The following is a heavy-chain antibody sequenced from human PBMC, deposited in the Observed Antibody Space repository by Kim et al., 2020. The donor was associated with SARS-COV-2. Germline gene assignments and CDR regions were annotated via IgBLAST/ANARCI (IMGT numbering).Heavy chain of an antibody. D-gene: IGHD2-2*01. CDR3: ARVPRGGSSTSVYYYYYYMDV. CDR1: GGSISSYY. CDR2: IYYSGST. V-gene: IGHV4-59*08. J-gene: IGHJ6*03. Sequence: SETLSLTCTVSGGSISSYYWSWIRQPPGKGLEWIGYIYYSGSTNYNPSLKSRVTISVDTSKNQFSLKLSSVTAADTAVYYCARVPRGGSSTSVYYYYYYMDVWGKGTTVTVSS.